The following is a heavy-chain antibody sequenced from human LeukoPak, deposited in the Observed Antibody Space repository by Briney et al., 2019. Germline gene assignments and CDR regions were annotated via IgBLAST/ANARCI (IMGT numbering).Heavy chain of an antibody. V-gene: IGHV3-30-3*01. CDR3: TRDMIRGVPDYIDY. CDR1: GFRFSSYD. CDR2: ISAEGDIQ. J-gene: IGHJ4*02. D-gene: IGHD3-10*01. Sequence: GGSLRLSCAATGFRFSSYDMHWVRQAPGKGLEWVAAISAEGDIQIYLDSVMGRFTISGDNSKSTLYLQMNSLRIEDTGFYYCTRDMIRGVPDYIDYWGQGTLVAVSS.